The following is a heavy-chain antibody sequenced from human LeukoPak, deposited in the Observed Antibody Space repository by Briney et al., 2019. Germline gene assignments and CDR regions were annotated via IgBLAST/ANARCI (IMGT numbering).Heavy chain of an antibody. CDR3: AEDRYSSASLLANNPFDY. CDR1: GFNLNSYM. V-gene: IGHV3-21*01. D-gene: IGHD6-19*01. CDR2: ISSTGSYI. Sequence: GGSLRLSCAASGFNLNSYMLNWVRQAPGKGLEWVSFISSTGSYIYYADSVKGRFAISRDNSNNTLYLQMTSLRAVDTAVYYCAEDRYSSASLLANNPFDYWGQGTLVTVSS. J-gene: IGHJ4*02.